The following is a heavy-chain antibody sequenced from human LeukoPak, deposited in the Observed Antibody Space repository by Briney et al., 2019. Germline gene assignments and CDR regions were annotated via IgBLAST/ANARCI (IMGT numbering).Heavy chain of an antibody. D-gene: IGHD2-2*02. J-gene: IGHJ5*02. CDR2: ISAYNGNT. CDR3: VRDGEGAAISVNYWFDP. Sequence: GASVKVSCKASGYTFTSYGISWVRQAPGQGLEWMGWISAYNGNTNYAQKFQGRVNMTRDTSISTAYMELRGLRSEDTAVYYCVRDGEGAAISVNYWFDPWGQGTLVTVSS. V-gene: IGHV1-18*01. CDR1: GYTFTSYG.